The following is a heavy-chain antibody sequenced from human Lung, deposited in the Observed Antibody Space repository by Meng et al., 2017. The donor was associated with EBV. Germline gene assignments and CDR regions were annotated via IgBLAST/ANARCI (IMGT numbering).Heavy chain of an antibody. D-gene: IGHD1-1*01. CDR3: GRDQGRQLINH. CDR1: GDFIRSDIG. V-gene: IGHV4-4*02. J-gene: IGHJ4*02. CDR2: VYHRGDT. Sequence: QVRLQGSGQGLVQPSGTLSLPCIVSGDFIRSDIGWSWVRQPPGKGLEWIGEVYHRGDTNYNPSLRSRVVISVGRSKNQFSLNLSSVTAADTAVYYCGRDQGRQLINHWGQGTLVTVSS.